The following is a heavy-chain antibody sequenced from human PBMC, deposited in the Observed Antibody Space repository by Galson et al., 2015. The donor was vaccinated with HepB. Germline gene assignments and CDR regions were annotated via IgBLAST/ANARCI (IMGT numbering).Heavy chain of an antibody. Sequence: SLRLSCAASGFTFNSYAMTWVRQAPGKGLEWVSTISGGGSTIYYADSVKGRFTISRDNSKNTLSLQMNSLRAEDTAVYYCAKEYTVRNQFDHWGQGTLVSVSS. D-gene: IGHD4-17*01. CDR3: AKEYTVRNQFDH. J-gene: IGHJ5*02. CDR1: GFTFNSYA. V-gene: IGHV3-23*01. CDR2: ISGGGSTI.